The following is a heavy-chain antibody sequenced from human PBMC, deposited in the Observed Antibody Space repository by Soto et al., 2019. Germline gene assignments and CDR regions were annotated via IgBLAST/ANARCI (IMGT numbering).Heavy chain of an antibody. CDR3: AKDIAYGDVVDY. V-gene: IGHV3-30*18. Sequence: QVQLVESGGGVVQPGRSLRLSCAASGFTFSSYGMHWVRQAPGKGLEWVAVISYDGSNKYYADSVKGRFPISRDNSKNTLYLQMNSLRAEDTAVYYCAKDIAYGDVVDYWGQGTLVTVSS. D-gene: IGHD4-17*01. J-gene: IGHJ4*02. CDR1: GFTFSSYG. CDR2: ISYDGSNK.